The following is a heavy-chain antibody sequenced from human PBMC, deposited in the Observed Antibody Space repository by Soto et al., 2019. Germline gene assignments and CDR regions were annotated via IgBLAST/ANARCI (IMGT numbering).Heavy chain of an antibody. V-gene: IGHV4-39*01. D-gene: IGHD3-16*02. CDR3: AEYYDYIWGSYRPRDYYMDV. Sequence: SETLSLTCTVSGGSISSSSYYWGWIRQPPGKGLEWIGSIYYSGSTYDNPSLKSRVTISVDTSKNQFSLKLSSVTAADTAVYYCAEYYDYIWGSYRPRDYYMDVWGKRTTVTVSS. J-gene: IGHJ6*03. CDR1: GGSISSSSYY. CDR2: IYYSGST.